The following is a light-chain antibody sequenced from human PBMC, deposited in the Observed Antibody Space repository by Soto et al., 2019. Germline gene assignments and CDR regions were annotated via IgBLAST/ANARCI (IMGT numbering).Light chain of an antibody. CDR3: LHYGSSPIT. J-gene: IGKJ2*01. CDR1: QSVSSSY. Sequence: IVLTQSPGTLSLSPGERATLSCRASQSVSSSYLAWYLQKAGQARRPLIYGASSRATGIPDRFNGSGSGTNITRTISRLETEDFAVYYCLHYGSSPITLGQGTKMQIK. CDR2: GAS. V-gene: IGKV3-20*01.